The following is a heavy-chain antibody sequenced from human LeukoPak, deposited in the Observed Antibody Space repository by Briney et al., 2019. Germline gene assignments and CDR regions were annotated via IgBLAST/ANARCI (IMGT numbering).Heavy chain of an antibody. CDR3: ARDRARGYSGDVSFYYYGMDV. J-gene: IGHJ6*04. CDR1: GDSVSSNSAA. CDR2: TYYRSKWYN. D-gene: IGHD5-12*01. Sequence: SQTLSLTCAISGDSVSSNSAAWNWIRQSPSRGLEWLGRTYYRSKWYNDYAVSVKSRITINPDTSKNQFSLQLNSVTPEDTAVYCCARDRARGYSGDVSFYYYGMDVWGKGTTVTVSS. V-gene: IGHV6-1*01.